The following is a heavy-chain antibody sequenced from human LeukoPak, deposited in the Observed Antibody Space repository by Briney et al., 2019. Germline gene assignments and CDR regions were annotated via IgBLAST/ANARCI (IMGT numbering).Heavy chain of an antibody. CDR2: IYHSGTT. J-gene: IGHJ3*02. D-gene: IGHD3-22*01. Sequence: SETLSLTCTVSGYSISSGYYWGWIRQPPGKGLEWIGRIYHSGTTYYNPSLKSRVTITVDPSKNRFYLKLSSVTAADTAVYYCARATYYYDSSGYWTLEFDFDIWGQGTMVTVSS. V-gene: IGHV4-38-2*02. CDR3: ARATYYYDSSGYWTLEFDFDI. CDR1: GYSISSGYY.